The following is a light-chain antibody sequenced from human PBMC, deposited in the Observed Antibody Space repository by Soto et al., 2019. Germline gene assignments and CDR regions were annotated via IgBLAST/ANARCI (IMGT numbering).Light chain of an antibody. CDR3: QQYDNHPPFT. V-gene: IGKV1-33*01. Sequence: DIQMTQSPSSLSASVGDRVTITCQASQDISNNLNWYHLQQGKAPKLLIYDAATLETGVASRFSRSGCGTDFTFTISSRQPEDNATYYCQQYDNHPPFTFGQGTQVEIK. CDR2: DAA. CDR1: QDISNN. J-gene: IGKJ5*01.